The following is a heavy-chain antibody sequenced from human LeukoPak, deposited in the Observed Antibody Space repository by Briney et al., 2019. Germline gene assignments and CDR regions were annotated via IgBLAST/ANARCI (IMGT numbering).Heavy chain of an antibody. J-gene: IGHJ6*04. Sequence: GGSLRLSCAASGFTFSSYEMNWVRQAPGKGLEWVSYISSSGSTIYYADSVKGRFTISRDNAKNSLYLQMNSLRAEDTAVYYCARDRDYYGSGSYYRSMDVWGKGTTDTVSS. D-gene: IGHD3-10*01. CDR3: ARDRDYYGSGSYYRSMDV. CDR1: GFTFSSYE. V-gene: IGHV3-48*03. CDR2: ISSSGSTI.